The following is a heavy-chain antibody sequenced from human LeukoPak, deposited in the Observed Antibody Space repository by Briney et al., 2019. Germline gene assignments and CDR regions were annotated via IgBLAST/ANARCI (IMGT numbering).Heavy chain of an antibody. Sequence: PGGSLRHSCAASGFTFSSYGMHWVRQAPGKGLEWVAFIRYDGSNKYYADSVKGRFTISRDNSKNTLYLQMNSLRAEDTAVYYCAKDRSRIAAAGTPFDYWGQGTLVTVSS. CDR3: AKDRSRIAAAGTPFDY. CDR2: IRYDGSNK. J-gene: IGHJ4*02. D-gene: IGHD6-13*01. V-gene: IGHV3-30*02. CDR1: GFTFSSYG.